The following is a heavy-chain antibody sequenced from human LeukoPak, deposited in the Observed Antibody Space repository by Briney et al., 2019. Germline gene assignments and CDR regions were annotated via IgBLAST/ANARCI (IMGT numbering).Heavy chain of an antibody. V-gene: IGHV3-48*01. CDR2: ITSSSSTI. J-gene: IGHJ4*02. CDR1: GFTFSGYT. Sequence: GGSLRLSCAASGFTFSGYTMNWVRQAPGKGLEWVSYITSSSSTIYYADSVKGRFTISRDNAKNSPYLQMNSLRAEDTAVYYCARGGAARPSDYWGQGTLVTVSS. CDR3: ARGGAARPSDY. D-gene: IGHD6-6*01.